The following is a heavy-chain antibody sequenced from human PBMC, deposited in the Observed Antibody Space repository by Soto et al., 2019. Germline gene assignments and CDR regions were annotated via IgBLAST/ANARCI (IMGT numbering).Heavy chain of an antibody. CDR2: IYYSGST. D-gene: IGHD5-18*01. CDR3: ARAEGYSYGYETYYFDY. Sequence: SETLSLTCTVSGGSISSYYWSWIRQPPGKGLEWIGYIYYSGSTNYNPSLKSRVTISVDTSKNQFSLKLSSVTAADTAVYYCARAEGYSYGYETYYFDYWGQGTLVTVSS. CDR1: GGSISSYY. J-gene: IGHJ4*02. V-gene: IGHV4-59*01.